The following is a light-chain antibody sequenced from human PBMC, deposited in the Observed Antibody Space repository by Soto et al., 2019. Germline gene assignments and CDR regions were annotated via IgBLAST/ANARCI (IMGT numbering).Light chain of an antibody. CDR3: QHYNRYSGA. CDR1: QTISSW. J-gene: IGKJ1*01. Sequence: DIQMTQSPSTLSGSVGDRVTITCRASQTISSWLAWYQQKPGKAPKLLIYKASTLKNGVPSRFSGSGSGTEFTLTISSLQPDDFATYYRQHYNRYSGAFGQGTKVELK. CDR2: KAS. V-gene: IGKV1-5*03.